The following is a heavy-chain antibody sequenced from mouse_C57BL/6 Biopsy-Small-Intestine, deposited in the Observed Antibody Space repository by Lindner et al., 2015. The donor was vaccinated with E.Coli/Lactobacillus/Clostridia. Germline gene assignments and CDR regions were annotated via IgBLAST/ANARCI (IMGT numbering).Heavy chain of an antibody. J-gene: IGHJ4*01. D-gene: IGHD3-1*01. Sequence: SVKVSCKASGYTFTNYDINWVRRAPGQGLEWMAWMNPDSGVTGYAQRFQGRVTMTRDTSITTAYTELSSLRSEDTAVYYCARGPFFGGGFDPWGQGTLVTVSS. CDR1: GYTFTNYD. V-gene: IGHV1-84*02. CDR2: MNPDSGVT. CDR3: ARGPFFGGGFDP.